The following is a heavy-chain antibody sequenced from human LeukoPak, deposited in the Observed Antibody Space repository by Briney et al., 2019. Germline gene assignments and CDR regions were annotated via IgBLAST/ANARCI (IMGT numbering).Heavy chain of an antibody. CDR3: ARGPQWRGDYYYMDV. CDR2: MNTNSGNK. J-gene: IGHJ6*03. Sequence: ASVTVSCKASGYSFTNFDINWVRQATAQGLEWMGWMNTNSGNKGYAQEFQGRVTMTMNTSITTAYMELSSLRSEETAVYYCARGPQWRGDYYYMDVWGRGTTVTVSS. D-gene: IGHD6-19*01. V-gene: IGHV1-8*01. CDR1: GYSFTNFD.